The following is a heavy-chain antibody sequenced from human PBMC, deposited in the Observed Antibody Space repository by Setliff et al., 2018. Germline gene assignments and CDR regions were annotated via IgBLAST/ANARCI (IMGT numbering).Heavy chain of an antibody. Sequence: GGSLRLSCAASGFTFSHFAVTWVRQSPGRGLEWVASIGAGGDYTKYADSVKGRFTISRDTAKNSLYLQMNSLRAEDSAVYYCASYYYGSGSSYIPPHFDYWGLGTLVTVSS. J-gene: IGHJ4*02. CDR2: IGAGGDYT. D-gene: IGHD3-10*01. V-gene: IGHV3-21*01. CDR3: ASYYYGSGSSYIPPHFDY. CDR1: GFTFSHFA.